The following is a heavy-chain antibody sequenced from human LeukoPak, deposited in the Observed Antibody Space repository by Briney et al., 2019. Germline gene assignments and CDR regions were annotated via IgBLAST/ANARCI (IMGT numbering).Heavy chain of an antibody. CDR1: GFTFDDYG. Sequence: GGSLRLSCAASGFTFDDYGMSWVRQAPGKGLEWVSGINWNGGSTGYADSVKGRFTISRDNAKNSLYLQMNSLRAEDTALYYRASSAPAYSSGWYGDAFDIWGQGTMVTVSS. D-gene: IGHD6-19*01. CDR3: ASSAPAYSSGWYGDAFDI. V-gene: IGHV3-20*04. CDR2: INWNGGST. J-gene: IGHJ3*02.